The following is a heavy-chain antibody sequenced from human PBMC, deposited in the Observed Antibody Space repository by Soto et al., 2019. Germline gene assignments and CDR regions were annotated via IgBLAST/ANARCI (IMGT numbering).Heavy chain of an antibody. CDR1: GGSISSGDYS. Sequence: LSLTCTVSGGSISSGDYSWSWIRQPPGKGLEWIGYIYHSGSPYYNPSLKSRVTISVDRSKNQFSLKLSSVTAADTAVYYCARVPSPWGQGTLVTVSS. CDR3: ARVPSP. J-gene: IGHJ5*02. CDR2: IYHSGSP. V-gene: IGHV4-30-2*01.